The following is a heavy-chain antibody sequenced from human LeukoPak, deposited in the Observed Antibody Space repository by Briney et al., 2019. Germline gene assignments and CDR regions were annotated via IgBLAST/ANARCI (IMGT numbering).Heavy chain of an antibody. CDR1: GFTFDDYA. J-gene: IGHJ4*02. D-gene: IGHD3-10*01. CDR2: ISWNSGSI. Sequence: RAGGSLRLSCAVSGFTFDDYAMHWVRQAPGKGLEWVSGISWNSGSIGYADSVKGRFTIYRDNAKNSLYLQMNSLRAEDTAVYYCARASGSGNFFDSWGQGTLVIVSS. CDR3: ARASGSGNFFDS. V-gene: IGHV3-9*01.